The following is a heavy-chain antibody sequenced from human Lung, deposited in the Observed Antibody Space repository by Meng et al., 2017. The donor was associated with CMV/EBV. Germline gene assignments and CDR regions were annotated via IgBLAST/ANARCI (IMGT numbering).Heavy chain of an antibody. Sequence: ASXXVSXKASGYKFTDYGITWVRQAPGQGLDWMGWIYTYNGNTNFAQNVQGRGCMTRDTSTSTAYMELRSLRSDDTAVYYCARSKIAARSHYYYGMDVWGQGXTVTVSS. CDR3: ARSKIAARSHYYYGMDV. CDR1: GYKFTDYG. D-gene: IGHD6-6*01. J-gene: IGHJ6*02. V-gene: IGHV1-18*01. CDR2: IYTYNGNT.